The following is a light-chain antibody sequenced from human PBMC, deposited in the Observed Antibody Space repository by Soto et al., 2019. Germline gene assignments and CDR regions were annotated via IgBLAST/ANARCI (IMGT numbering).Light chain of an antibody. V-gene: IGLV1-51*02. CDR1: SSNIGNNY. Sequence: QSVLTQPPSVSAAPGQKVTISCSGSSSNIGNNYVSWYQQLPGTAPKLLIYENNKRPSGIPDRFSGPKSGTSATLGITGLQTGDEAGYYCGTWDSSLSAFVFGTGTKVTVL. J-gene: IGLJ1*01. CDR3: GTWDSSLSAFV. CDR2: ENN.